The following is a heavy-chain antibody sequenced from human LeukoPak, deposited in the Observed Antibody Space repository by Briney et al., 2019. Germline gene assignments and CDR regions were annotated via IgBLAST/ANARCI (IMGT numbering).Heavy chain of an antibody. V-gene: IGHV4-34*01. J-gene: IGHJ4*02. CDR1: GGSFSGYY. Sequence: PSETLSLTCAVYGGSFSGYYWSWIRQPPGKGLEWIGEINHSGSTNYNPSLKSRVTISVDTSKNQFSLKLSSVTAADTAVYYCARGRAGANNYWGQGTLVTVSS. CDR2: INHSGST. CDR3: ARGRAGANNY. D-gene: IGHD1-26*01.